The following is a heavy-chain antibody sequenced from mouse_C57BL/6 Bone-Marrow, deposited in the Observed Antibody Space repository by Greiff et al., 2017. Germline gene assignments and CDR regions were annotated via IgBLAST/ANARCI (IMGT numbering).Heavy chain of an antibody. D-gene: IGHD2-10*01. J-gene: IGHJ4*01. CDR3: ARSPTQDGMDY. Sequence: EVQLVESGGGLVKPGGSLKLSCAASGFTFSDYGMHWVRQAPEKGLEWVAYISSGSSTTYYADTVKGRFTISRDNAKNTLFLQMTSLRSEDTAMYYCARSPTQDGMDYWGQGTSVTVSS. CDR1: GFTFSDYG. CDR2: ISSGSSTT. V-gene: IGHV5-17*01.